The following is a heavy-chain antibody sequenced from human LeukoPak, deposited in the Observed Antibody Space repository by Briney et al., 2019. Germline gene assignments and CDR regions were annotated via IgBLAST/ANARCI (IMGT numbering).Heavy chain of an antibody. CDR2: LSVSGYNT. Sequence: PGGSLRLSCAASGLTFSSHALSWVRQAPGKGLEWVSSLSVSGYNTYYADSLKGRFTISRDNSKNTVYLQMNSLRAEDTAVYYCAKDPYGTRYFDYWGQGTLVTVSS. D-gene: IGHD2-2*01. CDR3: AKDPYGTRYFDY. CDR1: GLTFSSHA. J-gene: IGHJ4*02. V-gene: IGHV3-23*01.